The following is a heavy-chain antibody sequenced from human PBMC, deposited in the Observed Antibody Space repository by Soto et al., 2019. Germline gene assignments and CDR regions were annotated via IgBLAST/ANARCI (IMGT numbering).Heavy chain of an antibody. CDR2: MNPNSANT. CDR1: GYTFTSYD. V-gene: IGHV1-8*01. CDR3: GGEYVRDNCM. Sequence: QVKLVQSGAELKKPGASVKVSCKASGYTFTSYDINWVRQATGQGLERMGWMNPNSANTGYAQKFQGRVTMTRNTCRSTAYMEWSRLKSGVTGVYWCGGEYVRDNCMWGQGSTVPVCS. J-gene: IGHJ6*02. D-gene: IGHD1-20*01.